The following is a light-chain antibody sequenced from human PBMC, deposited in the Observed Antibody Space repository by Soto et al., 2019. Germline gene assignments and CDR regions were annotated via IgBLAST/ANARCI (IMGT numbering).Light chain of an antibody. V-gene: IGLV2-14*01. CDR1: SSDVGGYNY. CDR3: SSYTSSTTLYV. J-gene: IGLJ1*01. Sequence: QSVLTQPASVSGSPGQSITISCTGTSSDVGGYNYVSWYQQHPDKAPKLMIYEVSNRPSGVSNRFSGSKSGNTASLTISGLQAEDEADYYCSSYTSSTTLYVFETGTKVTVL. CDR2: EVS.